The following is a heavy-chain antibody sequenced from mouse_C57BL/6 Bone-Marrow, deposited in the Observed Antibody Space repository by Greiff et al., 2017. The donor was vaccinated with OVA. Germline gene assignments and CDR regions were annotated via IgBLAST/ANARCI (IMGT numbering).Heavy chain of an antibody. J-gene: IGHJ4*01. D-gene: IGHD2-1*01. CDR2: IYPGSGST. Sequence: QVQLQQPGAELVKPGASVKMSCKASGYTFTSYWITWVKQRPGQGLEWIGDIYPGSGSTNYNEKFKSKVTLTVDTSSSTSDMQLSSLTSEDSAVYYCARSNYGKGYYAMDYWGQGTSVTVSS. CDR3: ARSNYGKGYYAMDY. V-gene: IGHV1-55*01. CDR1: GYTFTSYW.